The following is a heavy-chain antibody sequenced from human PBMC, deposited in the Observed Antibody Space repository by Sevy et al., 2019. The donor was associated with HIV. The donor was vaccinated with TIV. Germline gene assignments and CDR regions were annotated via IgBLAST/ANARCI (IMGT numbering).Heavy chain of an antibody. CDR2: LKSDVYGGTV. Sequence: GGSLRLSCTASGFTFGDYCMSWVRQAPGKGLGWVAFLKSDVYGGTVDHAASVRGRFVISRDESKTIAYLQMNDLKTEDTCVYYCTRWKAAQSIFDYWGQGALVTVSS. D-gene: IGHD6-13*01. CDR3: TRWKAAQSIFDY. CDR1: GFTFGDYC. J-gene: IGHJ4*02. V-gene: IGHV3-49*04.